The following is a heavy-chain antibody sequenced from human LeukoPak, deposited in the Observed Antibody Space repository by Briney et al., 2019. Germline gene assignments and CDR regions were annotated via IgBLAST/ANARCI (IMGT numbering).Heavy chain of an antibody. D-gene: IGHD2-15*01. CDR1: GFTFSSYA. Sequence: GGSLKLSSAASGFTFSSYAMSWVRQAPGKGLEWVSTISGSGGSTYYADSVKGRFTISRDNSKNTLYLQMNSLRGADTAVYYCAKATPGGSCPLDWGQGTLVTVSS. CDR3: AKATPGGSCPLD. V-gene: IGHV3-23*01. CDR2: ISGSGGST. J-gene: IGHJ4*02.